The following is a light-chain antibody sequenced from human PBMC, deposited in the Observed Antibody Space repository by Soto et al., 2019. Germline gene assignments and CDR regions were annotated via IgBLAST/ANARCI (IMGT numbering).Light chain of an antibody. Sequence: IVLTQSPATLSVSVGDTVTLSCRASQTVSGWLAWYHHKPGQAPRLLIYDASALPRETPARFAGSGSGTKFTLTITSLQSEDFAVYYCKLYDNFLNTFGQGGRLDIK. V-gene: IGKV3-15*01. CDR1: QTVSGW. CDR2: DAS. J-gene: IGKJ5*01. CDR3: KLYDNFLNT.